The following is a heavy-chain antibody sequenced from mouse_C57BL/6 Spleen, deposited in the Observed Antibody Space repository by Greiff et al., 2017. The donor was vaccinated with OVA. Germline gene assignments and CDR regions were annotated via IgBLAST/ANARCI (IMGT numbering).Heavy chain of an antibody. J-gene: IGHJ1*03. CDR1: GYTFTSYW. V-gene: IGHV1-55*01. CDR2: IYPGSGST. CDR3: AKDSYGYFDV. Sequence: QVQLQQPGAELVKPGASVKMSCKASGYTFTSYWITWVKQRPGHGLEWIGDIYPGSGSTNYNEKFKSKATLTVDTSSSTAYMQLSSLTSEDSAVYYCAKDSYGYFDVWGTGTTVTVSA.